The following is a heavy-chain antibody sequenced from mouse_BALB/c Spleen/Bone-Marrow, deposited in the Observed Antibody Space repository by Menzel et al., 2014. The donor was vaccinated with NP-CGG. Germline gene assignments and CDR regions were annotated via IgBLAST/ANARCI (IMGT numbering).Heavy chain of an antibody. CDR2: IYPGSGTT. CDR1: GYTFNGYY. Sequence: VQLQQSGPELVKPGASVKISCKASGYTFNGYYINWVKQKPGQGLEWIGWIYPGSGTTKYNENFKGKATLTVDTSSSTAYIQLSSLTSEDTAVYFCARDYGYVDAMNYWGQGTSVTVSS. CDR3: ARDYGYVDAMNY. D-gene: IGHD1-2*01. J-gene: IGHJ4*01. V-gene: IGHV1-84*02.